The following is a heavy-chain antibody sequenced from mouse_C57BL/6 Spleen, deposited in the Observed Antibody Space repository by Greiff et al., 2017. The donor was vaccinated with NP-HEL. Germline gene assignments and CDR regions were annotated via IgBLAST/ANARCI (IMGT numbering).Heavy chain of an antibody. V-gene: IGHV1-54*01. CDR2: INPGSGGT. CDR3: ANWDGKAMDY. D-gene: IGHD4-1*01. Sequence: QVQLQQSGAELVRPGTSVKVSCKASGYAFTNYLIEWVKQRPGQGLEWIGVINPGSGGTNYNEKFKGKATLTAEKSSSTAYMQLSSLTSEDSAVYFCANWDGKAMDYWGQGTSVTVSS. CDR1: GYAFTNYL. J-gene: IGHJ4*01.